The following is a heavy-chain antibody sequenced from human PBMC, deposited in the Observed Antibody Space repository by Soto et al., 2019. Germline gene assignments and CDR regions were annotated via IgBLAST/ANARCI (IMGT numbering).Heavy chain of an antibody. CDR1: GGSISSGEYY. CDR3: ASSGYCTNGVCYTLFDP. CDR2: IYYSGST. V-gene: IGHV4-30-4*01. Sequence: QVQLQESGPGLVKPSQTLSLTCTVSGGSISSGEYYWSWIRQPPGKGLEWIGYIYYSGSTYYNPSLKSRVTISVDTSKTQFSLKLSSVTAADTAVYYCASSGYCTNGVCYTLFDPCGQGTVVTVSS. J-gene: IGHJ5*02. D-gene: IGHD2-8*01.